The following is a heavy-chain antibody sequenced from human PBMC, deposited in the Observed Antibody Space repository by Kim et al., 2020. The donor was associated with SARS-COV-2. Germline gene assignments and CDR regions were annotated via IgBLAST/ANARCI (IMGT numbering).Heavy chain of an antibody. D-gene: IGHD2-2*02. CDR3: ARSVYTYYYYMDV. Sequence: YTPSLKSRVTISVDTSKNQFSLKLSSVTAADTAVYYCARSVYTYYYYMDVWGKGTTVTVSS. J-gene: IGHJ6*03. V-gene: IGHV4-4*09.